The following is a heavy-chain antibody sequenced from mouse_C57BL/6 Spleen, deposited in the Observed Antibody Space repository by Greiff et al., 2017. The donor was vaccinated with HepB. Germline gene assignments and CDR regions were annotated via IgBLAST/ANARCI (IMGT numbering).Heavy chain of an antibody. CDR2: ISSGGSYT. J-gene: IGHJ2*01. Sequence: EVQVVESGGDLVKPGGSLKLSCAASGFTFSSYGMSWVRQTPDKRLEWVATISSGGSYTYYPDSVKGRFTISRDNAKNTLYLQMSSLKSEDTAMYYCARQAYFDYWGQGTTPTVSS. V-gene: IGHV5-6*01. CDR3: ARQAYFDY. CDR1: GFTFSSYG.